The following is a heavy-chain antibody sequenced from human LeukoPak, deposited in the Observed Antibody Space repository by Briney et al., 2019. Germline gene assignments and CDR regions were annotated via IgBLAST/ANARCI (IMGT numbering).Heavy chain of an antibody. Sequence: ASVKVSCKVSGYTLTELSMHWARQAPGKGLEWMGGFDPEDGETIYAQKFQGRVTMTEDTSTDTAYMELSSLRSEDTAVYYCATGPYYDFWSGNYFDYWGQGTLVTVSS. V-gene: IGHV1-24*01. CDR3: ATGPYYDFWSGNYFDY. D-gene: IGHD3-3*01. CDR1: GYTLTELS. J-gene: IGHJ4*02. CDR2: FDPEDGET.